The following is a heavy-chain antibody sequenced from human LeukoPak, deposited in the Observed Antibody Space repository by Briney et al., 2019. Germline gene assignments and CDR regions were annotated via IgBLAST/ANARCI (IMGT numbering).Heavy chain of an antibody. CDR2: ISGNGGIT. V-gene: IGHV3-23*01. J-gene: IGHJ4*02. Sequence: PGGSLRLSCAASGFTISNNYISWVRQAPGKGLEWVSVISGNGGITDYADSVKGRFTISRDNSKNTLYLQMNSLRAEDTAVYYCARDGVTMVRGAFDYWGQGTLVTVSS. D-gene: IGHD3-10*01. CDR3: ARDGVTMVRGAFDY. CDR1: GFTISNNY.